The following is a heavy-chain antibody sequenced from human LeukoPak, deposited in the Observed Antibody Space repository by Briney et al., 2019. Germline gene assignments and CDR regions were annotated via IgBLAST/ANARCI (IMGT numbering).Heavy chain of an antibody. CDR2: ISAYNGNT. V-gene: IGHV1-18*01. Sequence: ASVKVSCKASGYTFTSYGISWVRQAPGQGLEWMGWISAYNGNTNYAQKFQGRVTITADESTSTAYMELSSLRSEDTAVYYCARGYDSSGYVDYWGQGTLVTVSS. CDR3: ARGYDSSGYVDY. D-gene: IGHD3-22*01. J-gene: IGHJ4*02. CDR1: GYTFTSYG.